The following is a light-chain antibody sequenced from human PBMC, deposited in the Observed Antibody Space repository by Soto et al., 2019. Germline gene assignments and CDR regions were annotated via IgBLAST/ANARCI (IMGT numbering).Light chain of an antibody. Sequence: EIVMTQSPATLSVSPGERATLSCRASQSVSSNLAWYRQKPGQAPRLLIYGASTWATGIPARFSGSGSGTEFTLTISSLQSEDFAVYYCQQYNNWPPWTFGQGTKVDIK. CDR3: QQYNNWPPWT. V-gene: IGKV3-15*01. J-gene: IGKJ1*01. CDR1: QSVSSN. CDR2: GAS.